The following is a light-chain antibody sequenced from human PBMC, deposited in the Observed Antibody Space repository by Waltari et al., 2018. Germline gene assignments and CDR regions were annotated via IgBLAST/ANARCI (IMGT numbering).Light chain of an antibody. V-gene: IGKV3-20*01. CDR2: GPS. CDR1: QSGSRY. CDR3: QQHVSLPAT. Sequence: IVFTHSPGPLSLSPGARAALPCRASQSGSRYLAWYQQKPGQAPRLLIYGPSTRATGIPDRFSGSGSGTDFSLTISRLDPEDFAVYFCQQHVSLPATFGQGTKVEIK. J-gene: IGKJ1*01.